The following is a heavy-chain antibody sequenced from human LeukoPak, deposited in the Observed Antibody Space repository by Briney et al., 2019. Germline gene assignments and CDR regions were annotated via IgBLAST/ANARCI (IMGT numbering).Heavy chain of an antibody. D-gene: IGHD2-15*01. V-gene: IGHV3-53*01. CDR2: IFGDGST. CDR3: ARDRWYYFDY. J-gene: IGHJ4*02. Sequence: GGSLRLSCVASGFTVSSNYMSWVRQAPGKGLEWVSVIFGDGSTYYADSVEGRFTISRDNSKNTLYLQMNGLRAEDTAVYYCARDRWYYFDYWGQGTLVTVSS. CDR1: GFTVSSNY.